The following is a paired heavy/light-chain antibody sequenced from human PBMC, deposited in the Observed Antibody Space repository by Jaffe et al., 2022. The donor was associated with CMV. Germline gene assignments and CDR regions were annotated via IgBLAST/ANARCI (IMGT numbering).Light chain of an antibody. V-gene: IGKV3-11*01. Sequence: EIVLTQSPATLSLSPGERATLSCRASQSVSSSLAWYQQKPGQAPRLLIYDASNRASGIPARFSGSGSGTDFTLTISSLEPEDFAVYYCQQRGNWPITFGQGTRLEIK. CDR3: QQRGNWPIT. J-gene: IGKJ5*01. CDR1: QSVSSS. CDR2: DAS.
Heavy chain of an antibody. J-gene: IGHJ4*02. Sequence: QITLKESGPTLVKPTQTLTLTCTFSGFSLSTSEVGVGWIRQPPGKALEWLALIYWDDDKRYSPLKSRLTVTKDTSKNQVVLTMTNMDPVDTATYYCIHRNKLRYFDYWGQGTLVTVSS. CDR1: GFSLSTSEVG. CDR3: IHRNKLRYFDY. V-gene: IGHV2-5*02. D-gene: IGHD2-15*01. CDR2: IYWDDDK.